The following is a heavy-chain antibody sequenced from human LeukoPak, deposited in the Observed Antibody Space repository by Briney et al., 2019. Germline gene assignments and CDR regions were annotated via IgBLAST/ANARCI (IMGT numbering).Heavy chain of an antibody. D-gene: IGHD6-19*01. J-gene: IGHJ3*02. CDR1: GDTFTTYY. Sequence: GASVKVSCKASGDTFTTYYIHWVRQAPGQGLEWMGWMSANSGGTNYAQKFRGRVTMTRDTSISTAYMEMSGLTSDDTAVYYCATSSGYRSRWDAFDIWGQGTMVTVSS. CDR3: ATSSGYRSRWDAFDI. V-gene: IGHV1-2*02. CDR2: MSANSGGT.